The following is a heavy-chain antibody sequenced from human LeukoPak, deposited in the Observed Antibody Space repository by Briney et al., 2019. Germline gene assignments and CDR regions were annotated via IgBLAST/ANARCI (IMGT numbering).Heavy chain of an antibody. CDR1: GYSFTSYW. D-gene: IGHD1-26*01. V-gene: IGHV5-10-1*01. CDR2: IDPSDSYT. J-gene: IGHJ2*01. CDR3: ASLNSGSYYGLGFFDL. Sequence: GESLKISCKGSGYSFTSYWISWVRQLPGKGLEWMGRIDPSDSYTNYSPSYEGHVTISADKSIRTTYLKWNSLEASDTAMYYCASLNSGSYYGLGFFDLWGRGTLVTVSS.